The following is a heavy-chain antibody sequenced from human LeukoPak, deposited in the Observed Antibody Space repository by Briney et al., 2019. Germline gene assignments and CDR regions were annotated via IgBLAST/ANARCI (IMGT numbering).Heavy chain of an antibody. CDR2: IKQDGSEK. CDR3: ARGGKTKWGPLDH. Sequence: GGSLRLSCAASGFNFSSYWMSWVRQAPGKGLEGVANIKQDGSEKYYVDSVKGRFTISRDNAKNSLYLQMNSLRSEDTAVYYCARGGKTKWGPLDHGGQGTLVTVSS. J-gene: IGHJ4*02. CDR1: GFNFSSYW. D-gene: IGHD1-26*01. V-gene: IGHV3-7*01.